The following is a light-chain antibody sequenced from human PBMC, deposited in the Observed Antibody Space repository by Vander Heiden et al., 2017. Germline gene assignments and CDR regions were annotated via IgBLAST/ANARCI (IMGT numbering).Light chain of an antibody. Sequence: QSVLTQPPSVSGAPGQRVTISCTGSSSTIGAGYDVHWYQQLPGTAPNLLIYGNSNRPSGVPDRFSGSKSGTSASLAITGLQAEDEADYYCQSYDSSLSAVVFGGGTKLTVL. J-gene: IGLJ2*01. CDR3: QSYDSSLSAVV. CDR1: SSTIGAGYD. CDR2: GNS. V-gene: IGLV1-40*01.